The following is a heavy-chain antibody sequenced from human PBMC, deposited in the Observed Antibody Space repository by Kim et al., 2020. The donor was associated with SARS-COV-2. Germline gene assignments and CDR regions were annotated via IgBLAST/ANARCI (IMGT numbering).Heavy chain of an antibody. CDR1: GFTFSSYE. J-gene: IGHJ6*02. V-gene: IGHV3-48*03. CDR3: ARDLVVPNCSGGSCYTPAYYYYGMDV. CDR2: ISSSGSTI. Sequence: GGSLRLSCAASGFTFSSYEMNWVRQAPGKGLEWVSYISSSGSTIYYADSVKGRFTISRDNAKNSLYLQMNSLRAEDTAVYYCARDLVVPNCSGGSCYTPAYYYYGMDVWGQGTTVTVSS. D-gene: IGHD2-15*01.